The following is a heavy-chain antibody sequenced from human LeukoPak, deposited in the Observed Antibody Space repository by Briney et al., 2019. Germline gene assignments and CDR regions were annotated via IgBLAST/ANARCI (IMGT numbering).Heavy chain of an antibody. CDR2: IYYSGSA. V-gene: IGHV4-59*08. Sequence: PSETLSLTCTVSGGSISSYYWTWIRQPPGKGLEWIGFIYYSGSASYNPSLKSRVTISVDTSKNQFSLKLSSVTAADTAVYYCARQGTVTTYYYYYYGMDVWGQGTTVTVSS. J-gene: IGHJ6*02. D-gene: IGHD4-17*01. CDR1: GGSISSYY. CDR3: ARQGTVTTYYYYYYGMDV.